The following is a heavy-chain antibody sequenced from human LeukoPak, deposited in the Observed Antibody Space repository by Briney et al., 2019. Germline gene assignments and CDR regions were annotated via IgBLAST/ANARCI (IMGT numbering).Heavy chain of an antibody. J-gene: IGHJ4*02. Sequence: ASVKVSRKVSGYTLTELSMHWVRQAPGKGLEWMGGFDPEDGETIYAQKFQGRVTMTEDTSTDTAYMELSSLRSEDTAVYYCATDSMYSSGWYAIDYWGQGTLVTVSS. CDR2: FDPEDGET. CDR3: ATDSMYSSGWYAIDY. V-gene: IGHV1-24*01. D-gene: IGHD6-19*01. CDR1: GYTLTELS.